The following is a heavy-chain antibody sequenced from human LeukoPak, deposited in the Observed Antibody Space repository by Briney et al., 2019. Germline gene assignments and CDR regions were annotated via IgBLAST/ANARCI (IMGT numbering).Heavy chain of an antibody. J-gene: IGHJ3*02. CDR3: ARDYRGSYYYAFDI. V-gene: IGHV1-2*06. Sequence: ASVKVSCKASGYTFTGYYMHWVRQAPGQGLEWMGRINPNSGGTNYAQKFQGRVTMTRDTSISTAYMELSRLRSDDTAVYYCARDYRGSYYYAFDIWGQGTMVTVPS. CDR1: GYTFTGYY. D-gene: IGHD1-26*01. CDR2: INPNSGGT.